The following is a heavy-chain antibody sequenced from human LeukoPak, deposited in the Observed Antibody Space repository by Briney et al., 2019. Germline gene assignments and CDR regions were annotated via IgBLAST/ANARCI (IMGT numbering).Heavy chain of an antibody. D-gene: IGHD3-3*01. CDR3: ARSVGRFLEWFHFNAYYYYGMDV. J-gene: IGHJ6*02. CDR2: INHSGST. Sequence: KPSETLSLTCAVYSGSFSGYYWSWIRQPPGKGLEWIGEINHSGSTNYNPSLKSRVTISVDTSKNQFSLKLSSVTAADTAVYYCARSVGRFLEWFHFNAYYYYGMDVWGQGTTVTVSS. V-gene: IGHV4-34*01. CDR1: SGSFSGYY.